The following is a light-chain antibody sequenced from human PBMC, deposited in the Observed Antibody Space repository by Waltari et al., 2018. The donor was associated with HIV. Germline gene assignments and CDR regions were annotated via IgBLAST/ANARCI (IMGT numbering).Light chain of an antibody. CDR1: NIVSKS. V-gene: IGLV3-21*02. CDR2: DDS. Sequence: SYVLTQPPSVSVAPGHTARIPCGRNNIVSKSVHWYHQKPGQAPVLVVYDDSDRPSGIPERFSGSNSGNTATLTISRVEAGDEADYYCQVWDSSSDHPHVVFGGGTKLTVL. J-gene: IGLJ2*01. CDR3: QVWDSSSDHPHVV.